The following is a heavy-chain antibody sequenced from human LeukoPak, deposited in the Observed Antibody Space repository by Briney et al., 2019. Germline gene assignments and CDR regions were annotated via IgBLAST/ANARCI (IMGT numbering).Heavy chain of an antibody. J-gene: IGHJ4*02. CDR1: GFTFSRYG. CDR2: VSGIGGTT. Sequence: GGSLRLSCPASGFTFSRYGMNWVRQAPGKRLEWVTIVSGIGGTTYYADSVRGRFTISRDNSKNTLYLQMNSLRDEDTAVYYCAKAREWLVNSYYFDYWGQGTLVTVSS. CDR3: AKAREWLVNSYYFDY. V-gene: IGHV3-23*01. D-gene: IGHD6-19*01.